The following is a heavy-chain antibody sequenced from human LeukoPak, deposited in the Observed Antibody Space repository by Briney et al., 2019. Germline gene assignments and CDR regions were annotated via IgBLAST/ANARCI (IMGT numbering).Heavy chain of an antibody. V-gene: IGHV3-7*01. CDR3: ARDREPDSSGWYYFDY. J-gene: IGHJ4*02. CDR2: IKQDGSAK. CDR1: GFTFSRHW. D-gene: IGHD6-19*01. Sequence: PGGSLRLSCAASGFTFSRHWMYWVRQAPGKGLEWVANIKQDGSAKPYVDSVKGRFTISRDNAKNSLYLQMNSLRAEDTAVYYCARDREPDSSGWYYFDYWGQGTLVTVSS.